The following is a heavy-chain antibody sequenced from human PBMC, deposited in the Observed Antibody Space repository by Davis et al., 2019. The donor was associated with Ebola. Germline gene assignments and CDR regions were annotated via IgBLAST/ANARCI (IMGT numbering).Heavy chain of an antibody. J-gene: IGHJ3*02. D-gene: IGHD2-8*02. CDR1: SGSITNHY. V-gene: IGHV4-59*11. Sequence: PSETLSLTCTVSSGSITNHYWSWIRQPPGKGLEWVGFISYIGNTNSNPSLKSRVTISVDTSKNQFSLKLNSVTAADTAVYYCARDTRPLGTDSYDDTFDSWSQGTMVTVSS. CDR3: ARDTRPLGTDSYDDTFDS. CDR2: ISYIGNT.